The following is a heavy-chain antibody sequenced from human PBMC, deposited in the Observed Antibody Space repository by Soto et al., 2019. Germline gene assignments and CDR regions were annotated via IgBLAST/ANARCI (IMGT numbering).Heavy chain of an antibody. V-gene: IGHV2-5*08. D-gene: IGHD6-19*01. CDR2: IYWDDDK. Sequence: TLSLTCTVSGGSLSSYYWSWIRQPPGKALEWLALIYWDDDKRYSPFLKSRLTITKDTSKNQVVLTMSNMDPVDTARYYCAHIVVAGLGYYFDYWGQGTLVTVSS. J-gene: IGHJ4*02. CDR3: AHIVVAGLGYYFDY. CDR1: GGSLSSYYW.